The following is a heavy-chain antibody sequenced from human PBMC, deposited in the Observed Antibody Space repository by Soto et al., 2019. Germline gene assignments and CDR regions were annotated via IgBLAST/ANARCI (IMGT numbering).Heavy chain of an antibody. V-gene: IGHV4-59*01. CDR2: IYYSGST. Sequence: SETLCLTCTVSGGSISSYYWSWIRQPPGKGLEWIGYIYYSGSTNYNPSLKSRVTISVDTSKNQSSLKLSSVTAADTAVYYCARAVAGSLNYFDYWGQGTLVTVSS. D-gene: IGHD6-19*01. J-gene: IGHJ4*02. CDR3: ARAVAGSLNYFDY. CDR1: GGSISSYY.